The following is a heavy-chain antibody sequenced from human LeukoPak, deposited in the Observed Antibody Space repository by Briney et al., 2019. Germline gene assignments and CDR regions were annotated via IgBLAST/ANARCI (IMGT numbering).Heavy chain of an antibody. CDR1: GFTFSSYS. J-gene: IGHJ4*02. V-gene: IGHV3-21*01. CDR3: ARDRLMGATTAVY. CDR2: ISSTSSYI. Sequence: PGGSLRLSCGASGFTFSSYSMNWVRQAPGKGLEWVSSISSTSSYIYYADSVRGRFTISRDNAKNSVYLQMNSLRVEDTAVYYCARDRLMGATTAVYWGQGTLVTVSS. D-gene: IGHD1-26*01.